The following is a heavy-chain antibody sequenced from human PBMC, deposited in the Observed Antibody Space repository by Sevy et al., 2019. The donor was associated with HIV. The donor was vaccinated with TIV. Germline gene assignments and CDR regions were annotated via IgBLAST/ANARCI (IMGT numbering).Heavy chain of an antibody. CDR3: ARARGYCSSTSCYTFLFTGPNWFDP. D-gene: IGHD2-2*02. V-gene: IGHV4-59*01. CDR1: GGSISSYY. J-gene: IGHJ5*02. Sequence: SETLSLTCTVSGGSISSYYWSWIRQPPGKGLEWIGYIYYSGSTNYNPSLKGRVTISVDTSKNQFSLKLSSVTAADTAVYYCARARGYCSSTSCYTFLFTGPNWFDPWGQGTLVTVSS. CDR2: IYYSGST.